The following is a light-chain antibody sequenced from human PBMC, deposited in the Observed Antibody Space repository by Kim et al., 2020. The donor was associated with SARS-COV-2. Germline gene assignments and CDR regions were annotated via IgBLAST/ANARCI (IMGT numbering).Light chain of an antibody. J-gene: IGKJ2*03. CDR2: YAS. CDR3: HQSSSLPYS. CDR1: QSIGSS. Sequence: EIVLTQSQDFQSVTPEEEVTITCRASQSIGSSLHWYQQKPDQSPKLLIKYASESVSGVPSRFSGSGYGTEFTLTINSLEAEDAATYYCHQSSSLPYSFGQGTKLEIK. V-gene: IGKV6-21*01.